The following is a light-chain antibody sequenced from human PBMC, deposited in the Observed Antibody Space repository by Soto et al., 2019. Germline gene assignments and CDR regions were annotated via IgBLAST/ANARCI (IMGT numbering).Light chain of an antibody. V-gene: IGLV2-23*03. CDR3: CSYAGSSTFYVV. CDR2: EGS. Sequence: QSVLTQPASVSGSPGQSITISCTGTSSDVGSYNLVSWYQQHPGKAPKLMIYEGSKRPSGVSNRFSGSKSGNTASLTISGLQAEYEADYYCCSYAGSSTFYVVFGGGTQLTVL. J-gene: IGLJ2*01. CDR1: SSDVGSYNL.